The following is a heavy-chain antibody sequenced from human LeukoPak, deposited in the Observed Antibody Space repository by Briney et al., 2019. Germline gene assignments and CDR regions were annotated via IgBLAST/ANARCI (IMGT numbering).Heavy chain of an antibody. J-gene: IGHJ6*02. V-gene: IGHV1-18*01. CDR3: ARDQYYDILSGYYYYGMDV. CDR1: GYTFTSYG. D-gene: IGHD3-9*01. Sequence: ASVKVSCKASGYTFTSYGISWVRQAPGQGLEWMGWISAYNGNTNYAQKLQGRVTMTIDTSTSTAYMELRSLRSDDTAVYYCARDQYYDILSGYYYYGMDVWGQGTTVTVSS. CDR2: ISAYNGNT.